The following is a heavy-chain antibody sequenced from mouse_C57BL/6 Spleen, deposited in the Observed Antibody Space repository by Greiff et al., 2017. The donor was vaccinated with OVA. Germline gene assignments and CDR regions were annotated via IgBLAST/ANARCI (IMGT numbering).Heavy chain of an antibody. CDR2: ISDGGSYT. CDR1: GFTFSSYA. V-gene: IGHV5-4*03. D-gene: IGHD1-1*01. J-gene: IGHJ3*01. CDR3: ARSLGSTWFAY. Sequence: EVKVVESGGGLVKPGGSLKLSCAASGFTFSSYAMSWVRQTPEKRLEWVATISDGGSYTYYPDNVKGRFTISRDNAKNNLYLQMSHLKSEDTAMYYCARSLGSTWFAYWGQGTLVTVSA.